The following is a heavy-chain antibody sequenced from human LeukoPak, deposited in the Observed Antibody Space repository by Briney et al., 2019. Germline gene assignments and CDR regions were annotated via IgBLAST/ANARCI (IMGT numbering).Heavy chain of an antibody. V-gene: IGHV4-4*09. CDR1: GGSISSFY. Sequence: SETLSLTCTVSGGSISSFYWSWIRQPPGKGLEWIGYIHTSGDTSYNPSLKSRVTISVDSSKKQFSLKLGSVTAADMAVYYCATSPKVTYFDYWGQGTLVTVSS. J-gene: IGHJ4*02. CDR3: ATSPKVTYFDY. CDR2: IHTSGDT.